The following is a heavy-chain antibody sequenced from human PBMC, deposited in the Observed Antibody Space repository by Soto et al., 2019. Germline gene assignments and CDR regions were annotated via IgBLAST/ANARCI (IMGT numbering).Heavy chain of an antibody. CDR1: GGSFSGYY. D-gene: IGHD3-10*01. CDR3: ARGWGLWFGEHSYYYYGMDV. CDR2: INHSGST. V-gene: IGHV4-34*01. Sequence: QVQLQQWGAGLLKPSETLSLTCAVYGGSFSGYYWSWIRQPPGKGLEWIGEINHSGSTNYNPSLTGRGTIAADTHKNHFSLKLSSVTAADTAVYYCARGWGLWFGEHSYYYYGMDVWGQGTTVTVSS. J-gene: IGHJ6*02.